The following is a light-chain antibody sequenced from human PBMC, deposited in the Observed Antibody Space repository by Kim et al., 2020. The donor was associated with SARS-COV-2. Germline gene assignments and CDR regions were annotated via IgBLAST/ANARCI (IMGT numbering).Light chain of an antibody. CDR2: GKN. J-gene: IGLJ2*01. CDR1: SLRSYY. Sequence: SSELTQDPAVSVALGQTVSITCQGDSLRSYYATWYQQKPGQAPILVIYGKNNRPSGIPDRFSCSSSGNTASLTITGTQAGDEADYYCNSRDSNDNVVFGGGTRLSVL. CDR3: NSRDSNDNVV. V-gene: IGLV3-19*01.